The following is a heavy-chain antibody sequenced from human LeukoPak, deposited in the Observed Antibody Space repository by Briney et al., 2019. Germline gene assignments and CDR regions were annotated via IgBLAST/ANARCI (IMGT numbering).Heavy chain of an antibody. D-gene: IGHD1-26*01. J-gene: IGHJ6*02. CDR2: INDSGST. CDR3: ARQKWDRLTYYYYGMDV. Sequence: SETLSLTCTVSGXSVSSGSHYWSWIRQPPGKRLEWIGYINDSGSTSYNPSLKSRATISLDTSRNQFSLQLRSVTAADTAEYYCARQKWDRLTYYYYGMDVWGQGTTVTVSS. CDR1: GXSVSSGSHY. V-gene: IGHV4-61*01.